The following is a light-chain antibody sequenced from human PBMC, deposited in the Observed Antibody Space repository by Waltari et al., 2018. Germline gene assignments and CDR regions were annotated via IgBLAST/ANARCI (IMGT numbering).Light chain of an antibody. CDR1: QSVSRA. J-gene: IGKJ1*01. V-gene: IGKV3-20*01. CDR2: GAS. Sequence: EIVLTQSPGTLSLSLGERATVSCRASQSVSRALAWYQQKPGQAPRLLIYGASTRDTGIPDRFSGSGSGTDFSLTISRVEPEDVAMYYCQQYVESPATFGQGTKVEIK. CDR3: QQYVESPAT.